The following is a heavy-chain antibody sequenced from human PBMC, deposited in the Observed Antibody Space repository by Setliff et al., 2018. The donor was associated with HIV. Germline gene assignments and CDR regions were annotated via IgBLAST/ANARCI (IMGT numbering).Heavy chain of an antibody. D-gene: IGHD1-26*01. CDR3: ARDRIPDLSGSYDY. Sequence: ASVKVSCKASGYTFTSYGISWVRQAPGQGLEWMGWISAYNGNTNYAQKLQGRVTMTTDTSTSTAYMELRSLRSDDTAVYYCARDRIPDLSGSYDYWGQGTLVTVSS. V-gene: IGHV1-18*01. CDR1: GYTFTSYG. CDR2: ISAYNGNT. J-gene: IGHJ4*02.